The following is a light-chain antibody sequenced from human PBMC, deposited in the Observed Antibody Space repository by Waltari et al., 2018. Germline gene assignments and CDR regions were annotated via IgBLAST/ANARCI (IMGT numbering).Light chain of an antibody. CDR2: GNN. CDR3: QSFDNMLSGGVV. J-gene: IGLJ2*01. CDR1: TPNIGAGPH. V-gene: IGLV1-40*01. Sequence: QSVLTQPPSVSGTPGQRVTISRSGSTPNIGAGPHVPWYPHLPGTAPKLLIYGNNNRPSGVPDRFSGSKSGTSASLAITGLQADDEADYFCQSFDNMLSGGVVFGGGTKLAVL.